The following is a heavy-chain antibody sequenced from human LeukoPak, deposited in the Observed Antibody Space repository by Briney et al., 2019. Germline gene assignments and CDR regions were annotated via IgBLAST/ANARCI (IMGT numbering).Heavy chain of an antibody. D-gene: IGHD6-19*01. V-gene: IGHV3-30*18. CDR2: ISYDGSNK. CDR3: AKDLGSSGYYYYYGMDV. Sequence: GGSLRLSCAASGFTFSSYGMHWVRQAPGKGLEWVAVISYDGSNKYYADSVKGRSTISRDNSKNTLYLQMNSLRAEDTAVYYCAKDLGSSGYYYYYGMDVWGQGTTVTVSS. CDR1: GFTFSSYG. J-gene: IGHJ6*02.